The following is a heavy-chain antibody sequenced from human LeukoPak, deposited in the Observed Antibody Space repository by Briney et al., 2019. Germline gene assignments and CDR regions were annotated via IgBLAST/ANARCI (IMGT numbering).Heavy chain of an antibody. Sequence: SDTLSLTCAVSGYSISSSNWWGWIRQPPGKGLEWIGYIYYSGSIYYNLSLKRRVTMSVDTSKNQFSLKLSSVTAVDTAVYYCARTLGHYDSSGYLDWYFDLWGRGTLVTVSS. CDR1: GYSISSSNW. J-gene: IGHJ2*01. CDR2: IYYSGSI. V-gene: IGHV4-28*05. CDR3: ARTLGHYDSSGYLDWYFDL. D-gene: IGHD3-22*01.